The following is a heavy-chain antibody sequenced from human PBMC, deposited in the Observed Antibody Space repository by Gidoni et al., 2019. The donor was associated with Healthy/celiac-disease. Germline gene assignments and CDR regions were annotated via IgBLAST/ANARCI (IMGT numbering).Heavy chain of an antibody. CDR1: GYIFTNYW. Sequence: EVQLVQSGAEVKKPGESLKISCKGSGYIFTNYWIGWVRQMPGKGLEGMGMLYPGDSDTRYSPSFQGQVTISVDKSISTAYLQWSSLKASDTAMYYCARPAYCSGGGCYHFDYWGQGTLVTVSS. CDR2: LYPGDSDT. CDR3: ARPAYCSGGGCYHFDY. D-gene: IGHD2-15*01. V-gene: IGHV5-51*01. J-gene: IGHJ4*02.